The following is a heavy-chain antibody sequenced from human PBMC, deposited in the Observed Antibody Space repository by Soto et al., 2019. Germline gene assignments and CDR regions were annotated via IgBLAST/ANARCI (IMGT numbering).Heavy chain of an antibody. J-gene: IGHJ4*02. Sequence: KTSETLSLTCTVSGGSFKSGSYSWSWIRQPPGKGLEWIGYVYHTGRTSYNPPLKSRVSISMDTSKNQFSLNPDSVTAADTAVYYCARGGQDFWSGPFDYWGQGALVTVSS. D-gene: IGHD3-3*01. CDR3: ARGGQDFWSGPFDY. CDR1: GGSFKSGSYS. V-gene: IGHV4-61*01. CDR2: VYHTGRT.